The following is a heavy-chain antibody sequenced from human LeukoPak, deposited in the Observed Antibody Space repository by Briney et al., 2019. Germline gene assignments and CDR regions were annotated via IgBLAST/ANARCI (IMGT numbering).Heavy chain of an antibody. V-gene: IGHV3-7*01. CDR3: ARDENYYGSGTYDI. CDR1: GFRLSDAG. D-gene: IGHD3-10*01. J-gene: IGHJ3*02. CDR2: MKPDGSDK. Sequence: PGGSLRLSCAVSGFRLSDAGMNWVRQAPGKGLEWVANMKPDGSDKYYMDSVKGRFTISSDNAKNSLYLQMNSLRAEDTAVYYCARDENYYGSGTYDIWGQGTMVTVSS.